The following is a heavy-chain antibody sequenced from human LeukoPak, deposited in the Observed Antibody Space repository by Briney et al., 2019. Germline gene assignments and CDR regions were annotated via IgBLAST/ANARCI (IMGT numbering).Heavy chain of an antibody. CDR3: ARVPAGYYYMDV. J-gene: IGHJ6*03. CDR1: GGTFSSYA. Sequence: SSVKVSCKASGGTFSSYAISWVRQAPGQGLEWMGGIRPIFGTANYAQKLQGRVTITTDESTSTAYMELSSLRSEDTAVYYCARVPAGYYYMDVWGKGTTVTVSS. D-gene: IGHD6-25*01. V-gene: IGHV1-69*05. CDR2: IRPIFGTA.